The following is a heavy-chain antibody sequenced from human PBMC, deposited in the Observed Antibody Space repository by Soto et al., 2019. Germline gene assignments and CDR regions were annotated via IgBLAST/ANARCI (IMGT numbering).Heavy chain of an antibody. V-gene: IGHV1-46*03. J-gene: IGHJ5*02. CDR1: GYSFTGYS. CDR2: ISPSDGGT. CDR3: ARESSNCYRWFDP. Sequence: ASVKVSCKASGYSFTGYSMHWVRQAPGQGLEWMGGISPSDGGTSYAQKFQGRVTMTRDTSTSTAYMELSSLRSEDTAVYYCARESSNCYRWFDPWGQGTLVTVSS. D-gene: IGHD2-2*01.